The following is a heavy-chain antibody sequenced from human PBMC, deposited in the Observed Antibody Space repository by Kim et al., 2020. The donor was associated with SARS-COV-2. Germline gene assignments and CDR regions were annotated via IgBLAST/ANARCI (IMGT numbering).Heavy chain of an antibody. V-gene: IGHV4-4*07. J-gene: IGHJ1*01. Sequence: SETLSLTCTVSGGSISSYYWSWIRQPAGKGLEWIGRIYTSGSTNYNPSLKSRVTMSVDTSKNQLSLKLSSVTAADTAVYYCARGTPPTYYYGSGSYHGYFQHWGQGTLVTVSS. D-gene: IGHD3-10*01. CDR2: IYTSGST. CDR1: GGSISSYY. CDR3: ARGTPPTYYYGSGSYHGYFQH.